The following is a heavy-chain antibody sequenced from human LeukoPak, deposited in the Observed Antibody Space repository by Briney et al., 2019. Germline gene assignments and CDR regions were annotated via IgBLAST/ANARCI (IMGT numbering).Heavy chain of an antibody. CDR1: GFTVSSNY. J-gene: IGHJ5*02. CDR2: LYSGGNT. Sequence: PGGSLRLSCVVSGFTVSSNYMSWVRQAPGKGLEWVSVLYSGGNTYHADSVKGRFTISRDNSKNTLYLQMNSLRAEDTAVYYCARDPATVTTQGLRGNWFDPWGQGTLVTVSS. V-gene: IGHV3-53*01. CDR3: ARDPATVTTQGLRGNWFDP. D-gene: IGHD4-11*01.